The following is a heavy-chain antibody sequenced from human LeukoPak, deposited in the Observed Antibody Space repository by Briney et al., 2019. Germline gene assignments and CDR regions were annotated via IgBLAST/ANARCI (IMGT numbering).Heavy chain of an antibody. D-gene: IGHD3-9*01. Sequence: SETLSLTCTVSGVSISSYYWSWIRQPPGKGLEWIGYIHNSGITNYNPSLKSRVTISVDTSKNQFSLKVTSVTAADTAVYYCARSKDILTGYCFDYWGQGTLVTVSS. CDR1: GVSISSYY. CDR3: ARSKDILTGYCFDY. CDR2: IHNSGIT. V-gene: IGHV4-59*01. J-gene: IGHJ4*02.